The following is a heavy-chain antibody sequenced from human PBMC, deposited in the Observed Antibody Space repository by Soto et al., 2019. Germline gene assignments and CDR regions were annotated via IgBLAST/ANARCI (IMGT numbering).Heavy chain of an antibody. J-gene: IGHJ4*02. Sequence: QVQLVESGGGVVQPGRSLRLSCAASGFTFSSYAMHWVRQAPGKGLEWVAVISYDGSNKYYADSVKGRFTISRDNSKNTLYLQMNSLRAEVTAVYYCARDPVLAFVAAYYFDYWGQGTLVTVSS. CDR3: ARDPVLAFVAAYYFDY. D-gene: IGHD6-19*01. V-gene: IGHV3-30-3*01. CDR2: ISYDGSNK. CDR1: GFTFSSYA.